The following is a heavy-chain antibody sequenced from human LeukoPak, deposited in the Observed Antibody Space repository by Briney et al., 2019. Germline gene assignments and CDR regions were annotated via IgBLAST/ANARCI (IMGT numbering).Heavy chain of an antibody. CDR1: GGSISSSSYY. CDR3: ARVLSSYGPGPVADPFDI. V-gene: IGHV4-39*07. CDR2: IYYSGST. D-gene: IGHD5-18*01. Sequence: SETLSLTCTVSGGSISSSSYYWGWIRQPPGKGLEWIGSIYYSGSTYYNPSLKSRVTISVDTSKNQLSLKLSSVTAADTAVYYWARVLSSYGPGPVADPFDIWGQETMVTVSS. J-gene: IGHJ3*02.